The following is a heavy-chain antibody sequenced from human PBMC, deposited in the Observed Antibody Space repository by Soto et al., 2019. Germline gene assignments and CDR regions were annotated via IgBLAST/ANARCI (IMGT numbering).Heavy chain of an antibody. D-gene: IGHD4-17*01. CDR1: GFTFSNYG. V-gene: IGHV3-33*01. CDR3: ARDPAAVTSYFDY. Sequence: QVHLVESGGGVVQPGTSLRLSCKPSGFTFSNYGFHWVRQAPGRGLEWVALICYDGSKKSYADSVKSRFTISRDRNTLFLQMDSLSSEDTAVYYCARDPAAVTSYFDYWGQGNLVTVCS. CDR2: ICYDGSKK. J-gene: IGHJ4*02.